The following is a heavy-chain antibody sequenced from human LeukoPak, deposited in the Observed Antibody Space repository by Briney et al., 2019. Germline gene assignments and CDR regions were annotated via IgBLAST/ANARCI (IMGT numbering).Heavy chain of an antibody. CDR3: ARVDGYSVFDY. Sequence: ETLSLTCTVSGGSISSYYWSWIRQPPGKGLEWIGYIYYSGGTSYNPSLKSRVTISVDTSKNQFSLKLSSVTAADTAVYYCARVDGYSVFDYWGQGTLVTVSS. D-gene: IGHD5-24*01. CDR2: IYYSGGT. V-gene: IGHV4-59*01. J-gene: IGHJ4*02. CDR1: GGSISSYY.